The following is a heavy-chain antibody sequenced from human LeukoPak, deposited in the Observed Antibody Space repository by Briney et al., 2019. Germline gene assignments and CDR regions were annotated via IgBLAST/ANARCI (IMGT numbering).Heavy chain of an antibody. D-gene: IGHD3-16*01. J-gene: IGHJ3*02. CDR1: GFTFSNAW. V-gene: IGHV3-15*01. Sequence: GGSLRLSCAASGFTFSNAWMSWVRQAPGKGLEWVGRIKSKTDGGTTDYAAPVKGRFTISRDDSKNTLYLQMNSLRAEDTAVYYCAKSFGASLGTFDIWGQGTMVTVSS. CDR3: AKSFGASLGTFDI. CDR2: IKSKTDGGTT.